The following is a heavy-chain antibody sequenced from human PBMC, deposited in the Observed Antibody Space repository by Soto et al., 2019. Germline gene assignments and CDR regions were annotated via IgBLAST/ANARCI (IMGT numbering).Heavy chain of an antibody. CDR1: GGSISSSSYY. V-gene: IGHV4-39*01. CDR2: IYYSGST. J-gene: IGHJ6*02. CDR3: AGVWNWGSLYYYYGMDV. D-gene: IGHD7-27*01. Sequence: PSETLSLTCTVSGGSISSSSYYWGWIRQPPGKGLEWIGSIYYSGSTYYNPSLKSRATISVDTSKNQFSLKLSSVTAADTAVYYCAGVWNWGSLYYYYGMDVWGQGTTVTVSS.